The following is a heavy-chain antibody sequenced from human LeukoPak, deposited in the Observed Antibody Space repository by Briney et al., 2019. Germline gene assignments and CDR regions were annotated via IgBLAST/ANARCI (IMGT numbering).Heavy chain of an antibody. V-gene: IGHV3-23*01. CDR3: VQRPGVLTGS. CDR2: IIGSGSST. Sequence: AGGSLRLSCAASGFTFSSYAMSWVRQAPGKGLEWVSGIIGSGSSTYYGDSVKGRFTISRDNSKNTLFLQMNSLRAEDTAVYYCVQRPGVLTGSWGQGTLVTVSS. J-gene: IGHJ4*02. D-gene: IGHD3-9*01. CDR1: GFTFSSYA.